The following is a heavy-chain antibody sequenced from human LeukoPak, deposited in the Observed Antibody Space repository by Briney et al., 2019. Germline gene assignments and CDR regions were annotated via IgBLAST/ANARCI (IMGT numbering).Heavy chain of an antibody. V-gene: IGHV4-34*01. CDR1: GGSFSGYY. CDR2: INHSGST. D-gene: IGHD3-3*01. J-gene: IGHJ6*02. CDR3: ARRSYDFWSGYRSSYYNGMDV. Sequence: SETLSLTCDVYGGSFSGYYWSWIRQPPGKGLEWIEEINHSGSTNYNPSLKSRVTISVDTSKNQFSLKLSSVTAADTAVYYCARRSYDFWSGYRSSYYNGMDVWGQGTTVTVSS.